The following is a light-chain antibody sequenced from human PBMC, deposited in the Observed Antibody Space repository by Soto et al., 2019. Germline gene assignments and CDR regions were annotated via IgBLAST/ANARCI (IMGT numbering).Light chain of an antibody. J-gene: IGKJ4*01. CDR2: DAS. CDR1: QCVSSY. CDR3: QQRSNWLT. V-gene: IGKV3-11*01. Sequence: EIVFTQSPATLSLAPGERATLSCRASQCVSSYLAWYQQKPGQAARLLIYDASNRATGIPARFSGSGSGTDFTLTISSLEPEDFAVYYCQQRSNWLTFGGGTKVDIK.